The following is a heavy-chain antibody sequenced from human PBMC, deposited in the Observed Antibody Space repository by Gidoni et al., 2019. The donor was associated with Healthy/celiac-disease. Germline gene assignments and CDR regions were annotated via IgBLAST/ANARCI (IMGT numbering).Heavy chain of an antibody. D-gene: IGHD3-22*01. CDR2: IIPIFGTA. CDR3: ARSYYYDSSGYDTTYGMDV. Sequence: QVQLVQSGAEVQKPGSSVKVSCKASGGTFSSYAISWVRQAPGQGLEWMGGIIPIFGTANYAQKFQGRVTITADESTSTAYMELSSLRSEDTAVYYCARSYYYDSSGYDTTYGMDVWGQGTTVTVSS. J-gene: IGHJ6*02. V-gene: IGHV1-69*01. CDR1: GGTFSSYA.